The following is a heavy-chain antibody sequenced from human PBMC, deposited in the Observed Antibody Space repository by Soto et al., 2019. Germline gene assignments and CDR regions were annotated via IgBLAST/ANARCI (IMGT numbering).Heavy chain of an antibody. CDR1: GYTFTSYG. CDR2: ISVYNGNT. Sequence: GASVKVSCKASGYTFTSYGISWVRQAPGQRLEWMGWISVYNGNTNYAQKLQGRITMTTDTSTSTAYMELRSLRSDDTALYYCARLLLPANIVGATRPTKCDAMDVWGQGTTVTVSS. CDR3: ARLLLPANIVGATRPTKCDAMDV. D-gene: IGHD1-26*01. J-gene: IGHJ6*02. V-gene: IGHV1-18*01.